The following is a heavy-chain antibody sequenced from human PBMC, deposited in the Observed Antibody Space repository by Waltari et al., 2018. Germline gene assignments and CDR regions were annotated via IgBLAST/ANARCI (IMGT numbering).Heavy chain of an antibody. V-gene: IGHV4-39*01. J-gene: IGHJ2*01. CDR2: IYYSGST. Sequence: QLQLQESGPGLVKPSETLSLTCTVSGGSISSSSYYWGWIRQPPGKGLEWIGSIYYSGSTYYNPSLKSRVTISVDTSKNQFSLKLSSVTAADTAVYYCAGRVRLTFGWYFDLWGRGTLVTVSS. D-gene: IGHD2-15*01. CDR1: GGSISSSSYY. CDR3: AGRVRLTFGWYFDL.